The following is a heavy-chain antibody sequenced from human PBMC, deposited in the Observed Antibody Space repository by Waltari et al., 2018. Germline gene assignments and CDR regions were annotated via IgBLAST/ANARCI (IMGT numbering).Heavy chain of an antibody. CDR1: GFTLSSYW. Sequence: EVQLVESGGGWVQRGGSLRLSCEASGFTLSSYWMSWVRQAPGKGLEFVANIKQDGSAKNHVDSVKGRFTISRDNARNIVYLQMNSLRDEDTAVYYCVKDEWEAYFEFWGQGTLVTVSS. CDR2: IKQDGSAK. V-gene: IGHV3-7*01. J-gene: IGHJ4*02. D-gene: IGHD1-26*01. CDR3: VKDEWEAYFEF.